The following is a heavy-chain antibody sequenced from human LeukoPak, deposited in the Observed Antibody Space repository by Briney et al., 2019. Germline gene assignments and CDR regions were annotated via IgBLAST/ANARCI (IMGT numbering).Heavy chain of an antibody. CDR1: GGSLSTYY. J-gene: IGHJ4*02. D-gene: IGHD3-3*01. CDR2: IFSSGSV. CDR3: ARELGGDFWSGYFSPFDF. V-gene: IGHV4-4*07. Sequence: PSETLSLTCTVSGGSLSTYYWSWIRQPAGKELEWIGRIFSSGSVNYNPSLKSRVTMSVDTSKNQFSLKLTSMTAADTAIYYCARELGGDFWSGYFSPFDFWGLGTLVTVSS.